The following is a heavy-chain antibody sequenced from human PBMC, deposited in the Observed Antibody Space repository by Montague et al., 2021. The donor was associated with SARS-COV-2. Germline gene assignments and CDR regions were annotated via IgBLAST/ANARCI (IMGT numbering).Heavy chain of an antibody. CDR1: GGSISSGGYS. J-gene: IGHJ4*02. CDR3: ARARLEWLLFAVQVSFSSYFDY. V-gene: IGHV4-30-2*01. CDR2: IYHSGST. Sequence: TLSLTCAVSGGSISSGGYSWSWIRQPPGKGLEWIGYIYHSGSTYYNPSLKSRVTISVDRSKNQFPLKLSSVTAADTAVYYCARARLEWLLFAVQVSFSSYFDYWGQGTLVTVSS. D-gene: IGHD3-3*01.